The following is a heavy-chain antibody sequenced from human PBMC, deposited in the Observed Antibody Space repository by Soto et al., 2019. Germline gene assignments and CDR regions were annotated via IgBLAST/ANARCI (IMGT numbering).Heavy chain of an antibody. CDR3: ARSINP. CDR2: IYYSGST. V-gene: IGHV4-59*06. D-gene: IGHD3-10*01. Sequence: SETLSLTCTVSGGSISNYYWNWIRQSPGKGLEWIGYIYYSGSTYYNPSLKSRVTISVDTSKNQFSLNLSSVTAADTAVYYCARSINPWGQGTLVTVSS. CDR1: GGSISNYY. J-gene: IGHJ5*02.